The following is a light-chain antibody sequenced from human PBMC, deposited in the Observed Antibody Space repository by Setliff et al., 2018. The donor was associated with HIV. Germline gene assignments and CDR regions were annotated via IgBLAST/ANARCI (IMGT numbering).Light chain of an antibody. CDR3: QSYDSSLAAWV. J-gene: IGLJ3*02. V-gene: IGLV2-23*02. Sequence: QSVLTQPASVSGSPGQSITISCNGTSSDLGTYNLVSWYQEPPGKVPKLIIYEVSKRPSGVSNRFSGSKSGNTASLTISGLQAEDEADYYCQSYDSSLAAWVFGGGTKVTVL. CDR1: SSDLGTYNL. CDR2: EVS.